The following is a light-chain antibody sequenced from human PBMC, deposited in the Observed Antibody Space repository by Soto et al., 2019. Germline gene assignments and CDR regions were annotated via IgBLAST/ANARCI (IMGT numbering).Light chain of an antibody. V-gene: IGLV1-40*01. Sequence: QSVLTQPPSVSGAPGQRVTISCTGSSSNIGAGYDVHWYQHLPGTAPKLLIYGDINRSSGVPDRFSGSKSGTSASLAITGLQAEDEADYYCQSYDSSLSGLYVFGTGTKLTVL. CDR2: GDI. J-gene: IGLJ1*01. CDR1: SSNIGAGYD. CDR3: QSYDSSLSGLYV.